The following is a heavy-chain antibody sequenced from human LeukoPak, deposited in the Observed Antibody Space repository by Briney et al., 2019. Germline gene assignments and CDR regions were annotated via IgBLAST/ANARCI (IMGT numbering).Heavy chain of an antibody. Sequence: GGSLRLSCAASGFTFSSYAMSWVRQAPGKGLEWVSAISGSGGSTYYADSVKGRFTISRDNSKNTLYLQMNSLRAEDTSVYYCAKNIVVVVAAANSWGQGTLVTVSS. J-gene: IGHJ4*02. CDR3: AKNIVVVVAAANS. D-gene: IGHD2-15*01. CDR2: ISGSGGST. CDR1: GFTFSSYA. V-gene: IGHV3-23*01.